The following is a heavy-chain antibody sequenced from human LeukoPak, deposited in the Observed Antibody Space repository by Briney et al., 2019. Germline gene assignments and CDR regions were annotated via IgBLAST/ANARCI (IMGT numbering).Heavy chain of an antibody. J-gene: IGHJ4*02. Sequence: SETLSLTCTVSGGSISSYYWSWIRQPPGKGLEWIGYIYYSGSTNYNPSLKSRVTISVDTSKNQFSLKLSSVTAADTAVYYCARLPGVALGFDYWGQGTLVTVSP. V-gene: IGHV4-59*08. CDR3: ARLPGVALGFDY. CDR2: IYYSGST. D-gene: IGHD3-3*01. CDR1: GGSISSYY.